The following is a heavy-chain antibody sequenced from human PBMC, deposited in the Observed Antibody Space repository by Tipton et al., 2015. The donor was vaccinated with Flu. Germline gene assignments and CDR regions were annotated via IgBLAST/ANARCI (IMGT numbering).Heavy chain of an antibody. CDR1: GYSFTSYW. CDR3: ARQAVAGTKNDAFDI. Sequence: QLVQSGAEVKKPGESLKISCKGSGYSFTSYWIGWVRQMPGKGLEWMGNIYPGDSDTRYSPSFQGQVTISADKSISTAYLQWSGLKASDTAMYYCARQAVAGTKNDAFDIWGQGTMVTVSS. CDR2: IYPGDSDT. J-gene: IGHJ3*02. D-gene: IGHD6-19*01. V-gene: IGHV5-51*01.